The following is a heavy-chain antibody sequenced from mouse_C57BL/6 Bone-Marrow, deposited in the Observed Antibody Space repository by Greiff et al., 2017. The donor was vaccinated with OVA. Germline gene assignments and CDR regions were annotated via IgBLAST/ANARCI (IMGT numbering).Heavy chain of an antibody. D-gene: IGHD1-1*01. CDR2: IDPENGDT. V-gene: IGHV14-4*01. Sequence: EVQLQQSGAELVRPGASVKLSCTASGFNIKDDYMHWGKQRPEQGLEWIGWIDPENGDTEYASKFQGKATITADTSSNTAYLQLSSLTSEDTAVYYCTRGIYYYGREAYWGQGTLVTVSA. CDR1: GFNIKDDY. J-gene: IGHJ3*01. CDR3: TRGIYYYGREAY.